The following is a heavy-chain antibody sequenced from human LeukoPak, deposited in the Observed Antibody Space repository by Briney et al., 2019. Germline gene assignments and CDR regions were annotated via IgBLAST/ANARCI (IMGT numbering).Heavy chain of an antibody. V-gene: IGHV1-46*01. CDR1: GYTFTNYY. CDR2: INPLGGST. Sequence: GASVKVSCKASGYTFTNYYMHWVRQAPGQGLEWMGIINPLGGSTNYAQKFQGRVTMTRETSTSTVYMELSSLRSEDTAVYYCARGNLYDSSGGYSYSNWIDTWGQGTLVTVSS. D-gene: IGHD3-22*01. J-gene: IGHJ5*02. CDR3: ARGNLYDSSGGYSYSNWIDT.